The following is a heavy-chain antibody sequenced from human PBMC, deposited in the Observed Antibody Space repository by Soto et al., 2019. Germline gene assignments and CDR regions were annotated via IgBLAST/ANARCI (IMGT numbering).Heavy chain of an antibody. J-gene: IGHJ4*02. CDR3: ASLHSGYAFDLDY. Sequence: SETLSLTCTVSGAPISSSDYYWALVRHPPGKGLEWIGSIYYSGSTYYNASLKSRVTMSVDTSKNQFYLKLSSVIAADTAVYYCASLHSGYAFDLDYWGQRTLVTVSS. CDR1: GAPISSSDYY. D-gene: IGHD5-12*01. CDR2: IYYSGST. V-gene: IGHV4-39*01.